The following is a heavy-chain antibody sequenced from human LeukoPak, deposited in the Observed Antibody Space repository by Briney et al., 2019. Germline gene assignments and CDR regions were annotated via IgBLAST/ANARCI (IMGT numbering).Heavy chain of an antibody. V-gene: IGHV3-21*01. Sequence: GGSLRLSCAASGFTFSSYAMSWVRQAPGKGLEWVSSISSSSSYIYYADSVKGRFTISRDNAKNSLYLQMNSLRAEDTAVYYCARIGAGYNYYMDVWGKGTTVTVSS. D-gene: IGHD1-26*01. J-gene: IGHJ6*03. CDR3: ARIGAGYNYYMDV. CDR1: GFTFSSYA. CDR2: ISSSSSYI.